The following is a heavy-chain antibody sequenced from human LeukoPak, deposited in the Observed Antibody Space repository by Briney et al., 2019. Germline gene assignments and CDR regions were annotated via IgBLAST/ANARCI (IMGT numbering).Heavy chain of an antibody. J-gene: IGHJ5*02. Sequence: VASVKVSCKASGGTFSSYAISWVRQAPGQGLEWMGGIIPIFGTANYAQKFQGRVTITADESTSTAYMELSSLRSEDTAVYYCARAARFLSWFDPWGQGTLVTVSS. CDR2: IIPIFGTA. V-gene: IGHV1-69*13. D-gene: IGHD3-3*01. CDR3: ARAARFLSWFDP. CDR1: GGTFSSYA.